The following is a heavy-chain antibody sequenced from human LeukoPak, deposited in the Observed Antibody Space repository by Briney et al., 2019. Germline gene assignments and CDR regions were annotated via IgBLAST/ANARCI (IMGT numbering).Heavy chain of an antibody. V-gene: IGHV3-30*02. CDR1: GFTFGSYG. CDR2: IRYDGSNK. CDR3: ANTKYSSGWYFEY. D-gene: IGHD6-19*01. J-gene: IGHJ4*02. Sequence: GGSLRLSCAASGFTFGSYGMHWVRQAPGKGLEWVAFIRYDGSNKYYADSVKGRFTISRDNSKNTLYLQMNSLRAEDTAVYYCANTKYSSGWYFEYWGQGTLVTVSS.